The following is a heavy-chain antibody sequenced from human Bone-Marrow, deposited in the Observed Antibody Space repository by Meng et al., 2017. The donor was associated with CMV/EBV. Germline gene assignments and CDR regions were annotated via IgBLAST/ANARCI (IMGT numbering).Heavy chain of an antibody. Sequence: GGSLRLSCAASGFTFSSYEMNWVRQAPGKGLEWVSYISSSGSTIYYADSVKGRFTISRDNAKNSLYLQMNSLRAEDTAVYYCARGYFDWLLKPSNYFDYWGQGKLVNVAS. CDR3: ARGYFDWLLKPSNYFDY. D-gene: IGHD3-9*01. V-gene: IGHV3-48*03. J-gene: IGHJ4*02. CDR1: GFTFSSYE. CDR2: ISSSGSTI.